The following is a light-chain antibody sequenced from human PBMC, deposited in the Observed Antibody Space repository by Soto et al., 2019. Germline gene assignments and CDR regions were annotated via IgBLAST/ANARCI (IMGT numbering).Light chain of an antibody. CDR3: CSSAGSGTYV. CDR1: SSDVGNYDL. Sequence: QSALXQPASVSGSPGQSIAISCTGTSSDVGNYDLVSWYQQHPGKAPKLMIYEGTKRPSGVSNRFSGSKSGNTASLTISGLQAEDEADYYCCSSAGSGTYVFGTGTKVTVL. V-gene: IGLV2-23*01. CDR2: EGT. J-gene: IGLJ1*01.